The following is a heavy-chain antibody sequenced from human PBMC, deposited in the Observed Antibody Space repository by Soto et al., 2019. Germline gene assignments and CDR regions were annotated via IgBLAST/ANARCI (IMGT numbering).Heavy chain of an antibody. J-gene: IGHJ5*02. D-gene: IGHD1-1*01. CDR3: VRSGTAPTLRHNWFDP. V-gene: IGHV3-21*01. Sequence: EVQLVESGGGLVKPGGSLRLSCAASGFTFSSYDMNWVRQAPGQGLEYVSSITTSGSYIYYGDSVRGRFTISRDNAKNSLFLQMDSLRAEDTAVYYCVRSGTAPTLRHNWFDPWGQGTLVTVSS. CDR1: GFTFSSYD. CDR2: ITTSGSYI.